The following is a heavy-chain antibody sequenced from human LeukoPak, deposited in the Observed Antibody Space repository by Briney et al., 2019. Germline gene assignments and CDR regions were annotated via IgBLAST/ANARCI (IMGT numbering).Heavy chain of an antibody. CDR3: ARMSITIFGVALGWLDP. D-gene: IGHD3-3*01. CDR1: GGSFSGYY. CDR2: INHSGST. J-gene: IGHJ5*02. Sequence: SETLSLTCAVYGGSFSGYYWSWIRQPLGKGLEWIGEINHSGSTNYNPSLKSRVTISVDTSKNQFSLKLSSVTAADTAVYYCARMSITIFGVALGWLDPWGQGTLVTVSS. V-gene: IGHV4-34*01.